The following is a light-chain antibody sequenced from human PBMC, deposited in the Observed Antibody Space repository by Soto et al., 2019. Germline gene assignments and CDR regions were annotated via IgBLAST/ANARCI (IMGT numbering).Light chain of an antibody. Sequence: DIQMTQSPSTLSSSVGDRVTITCRASQSIHRWLAWYQQKPGKAPKLLIYDASSLQSGVPSRFSGSGSGTAFTIPTSSLQPDDFGSYYCQQYNNYSLTFGQGTKLEIK. CDR1: QSIHRW. V-gene: IGKV1-5*01. CDR2: DAS. CDR3: QQYNNYSLT. J-gene: IGKJ2*01.